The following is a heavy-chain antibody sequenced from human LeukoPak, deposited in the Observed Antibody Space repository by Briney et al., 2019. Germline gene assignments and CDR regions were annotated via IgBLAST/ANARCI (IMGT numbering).Heavy chain of an antibody. D-gene: IGHD4-23*01. CDR3: ASELAHSPYVTPDAFDI. CDR2: IIPILGIA. CDR1: GGTFSSYA. V-gene: IGHV1-69*04. J-gene: IGHJ3*02. Sequence: GSSVKVSCKASGGTFSSYAISWVRRAPGQGLEWMGRIIPILGIANYAQKFQGRVTITADKSTSTAYMELSSLRSEDTAVYYCASELAHSPYVTPDAFDIWGQGTMVTVSS.